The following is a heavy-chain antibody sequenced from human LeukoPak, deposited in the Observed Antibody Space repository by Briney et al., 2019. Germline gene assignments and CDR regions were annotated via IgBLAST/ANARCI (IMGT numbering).Heavy chain of an antibody. D-gene: IGHD6-6*01. Sequence: GGSLRLSCAASGFTFSSYEMNWVRQAPGKGLEWVSYISSSGSTIYYADSVKGRFTISRDKAKNSLYLQMNSLRAEDTAVYYCARDRGPYSSSSVWFDPWGQGTLVTVSS. J-gene: IGHJ5*02. CDR1: GFTFSSYE. V-gene: IGHV3-48*03. CDR2: ISSSGSTI. CDR3: ARDRGPYSSSSVWFDP.